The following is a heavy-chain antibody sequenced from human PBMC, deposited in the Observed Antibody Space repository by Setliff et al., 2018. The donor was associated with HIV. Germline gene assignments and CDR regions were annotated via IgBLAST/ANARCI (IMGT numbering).Heavy chain of an antibody. D-gene: IGHD1-26*01. V-gene: IGHV2-5*02. Sequence: SGPTLVNPTQTLTLTCSFSGFSLSTNEVGVGWIRQPPGKALEWLALIYWDDDVRYSPSLESRLTITKDTSTNQVVLTMTNINPADTATYYCAQTTKPSQFDYWGQGTLVTVSS. CDR3: AQTTKPSQFDY. CDR1: GFSLSTNEVG. J-gene: IGHJ4*02. CDR2: IYWDDDV.